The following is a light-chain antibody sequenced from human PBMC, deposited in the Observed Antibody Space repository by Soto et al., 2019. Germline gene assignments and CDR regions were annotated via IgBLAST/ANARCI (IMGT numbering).Light chain of an antibody. Sequence: QSVLTQPPSVSGAPGQRVTISCTGSSSNIGAGYDVHWYQHLPGTAPKLLIYANSNRPSGVPDRFSGSKSGTSASLAITGLQAEDEANYYCQSYDSGLSGSWVFGGGTQLTVL. J-gene: IGLJ3*02. CDR3: QSYDSGLSGSWV. V-gene: IGLV1-40*01. CDR2: ANS. CDR1: SSNIGAGYD.